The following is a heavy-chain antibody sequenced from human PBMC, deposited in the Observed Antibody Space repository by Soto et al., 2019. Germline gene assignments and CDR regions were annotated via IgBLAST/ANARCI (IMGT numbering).Heavy chain of an antibody. V-gene: IGHV3-48*01. CDR1: GFTFSSYT. CDR2: ISYSSRTI. D-gene: IGHD6-19*01. Sequence: GGSLRLSCAASGFTFSSYTMNWVRQAPGKGLEWVSYISYSSRTIYYADSVKGRFTISRDNAKNSLYLQMNSLRAEDTAVYYYAAEDSSGWRKPFDYWGQGTLVTVSS. CDR3: AAEDSSGWRKPFDY. J-gene: IGHJ4*02.